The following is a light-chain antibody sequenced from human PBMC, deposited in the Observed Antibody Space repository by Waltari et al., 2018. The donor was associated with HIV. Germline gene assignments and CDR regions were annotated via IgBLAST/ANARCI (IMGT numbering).Light chain of an antibody. CDR2: DVS. J-gene: IGLJ1*01. V-gene: IGLV2-23*02. CDR1: SSDVGTYNH. Sequence: QSALTQPASVSGSPGQSITTSCTGTSSDVGTYNHVSWYQLHPGQVPKLMIYDVSKRPSGGSNRCSGSKSGDTASLTISGLQAEDEADYYCCSYAGSGTYVFGTGTKVTVL. CDR3: CSYAGSGTYV.